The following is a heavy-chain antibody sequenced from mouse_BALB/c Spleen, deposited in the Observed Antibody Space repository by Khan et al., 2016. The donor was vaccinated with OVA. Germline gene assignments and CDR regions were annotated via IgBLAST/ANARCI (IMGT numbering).Heavy chain of an antibody. CDR3: ARGGLALYTMDY. V-gene: IGHV1S137*01. J-gene: IGHJ4*01. Sequence: QVQLKESGAELVRPGVSVKISCKGSGYKFTDYAMHWVKQRHAKSLEWIGVISTYYGDANYNQQFKGKATMTVDKSSNTAYKDLARLTSDDSAIYYCARGGLALYTMDYWGQGTSVTVSS. CDR2: ISTYYGDA. CDR1: GYKFTDYA.